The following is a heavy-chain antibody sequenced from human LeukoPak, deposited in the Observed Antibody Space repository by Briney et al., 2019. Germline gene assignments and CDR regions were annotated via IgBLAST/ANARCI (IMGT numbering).Heavy chain of an antibody. CDR1: GFTFSSYG. V-gene: IGHV3-30*18. D-gene: IGHD3-22*01. J-gene: IGHJ4*02. CDR3: AKEYYDSSGYYPQQAGY. Sequence: GGSLRLSCAASGFTFSSYGMHWVRQAPGKGLEWVAVISYDGSNKYYADSVEGRFTISRDNSKNTLYLQMNSLRAEDTAVYYCAKEYYDSSGYYPQQAGYWGQGTLVTVSS. CDR2: ISYDGSNK.